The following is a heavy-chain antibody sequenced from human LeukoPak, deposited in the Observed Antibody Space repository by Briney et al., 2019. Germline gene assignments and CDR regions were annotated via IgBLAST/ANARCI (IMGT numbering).Heavy chain of an antibody. Sequence: ASVKGSCKASGYIFTSDGISWVRQAPGEGLEWMGWISGYNGNTNYAQKLPGRATMTTDTSTSTAYMELRSLRSDDTAVYYCARVLVVPSGPAYSYYYGMDVWGKGTTVTVSS. CDR1: GYIFTSDG. J-gene: IGHJ6*04. CDR3: ARVLVVPSGPAYSYYYGMDV. CDR2: ISGYNGNT. D-gene: IGHD2-2*01. V-gene: IGHV1-18*04.